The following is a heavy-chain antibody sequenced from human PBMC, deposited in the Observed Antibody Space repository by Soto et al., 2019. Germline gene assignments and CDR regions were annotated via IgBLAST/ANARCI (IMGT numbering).Heavy chain of an antibody. V-gene: IGHV4-4*02. D-gene: IGHD6-19*01. Sequence: QVQLQESGPGLVKPSGTLSLTCAVSGGSISSSNWWSWVRQPPGKGLEWIGEIYHSGSTNYNPSLKSRVTISVDKSKNQFSLKLSSVTAADTAVYYCARAPIFLAVGVSERFDPWGQGTLVTVSS. CDR3: ARAPIFLAVGVSERFDP. CDR1: GGSISSSNW. CDR2: IYHSGST. J-gene: IGHJ5*02.